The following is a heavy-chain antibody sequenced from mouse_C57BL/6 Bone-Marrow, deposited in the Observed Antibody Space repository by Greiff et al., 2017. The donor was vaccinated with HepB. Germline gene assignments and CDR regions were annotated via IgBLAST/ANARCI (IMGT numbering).Heavy chain of an antibody. CDR2: ISSGGSYT. D-gene: IGHD1-1*01. J-gene: IGHJ3*01. V-gene: IGHV5-6*01. CDR1: GFTFSSYG. Sequence: EVQLVESGGDLVKPGGSLKLSCAASGFTFSSYGMSWVRQTPDKRLEWVATISSGGSYTYYPDSVKGRFTISRDNAKNTLYLQMSSLKSEDTAMYYCARPIDYYGSRWFAYWGQGTLVTVSA. CDR3: ARPIDYYGSRWFAY.